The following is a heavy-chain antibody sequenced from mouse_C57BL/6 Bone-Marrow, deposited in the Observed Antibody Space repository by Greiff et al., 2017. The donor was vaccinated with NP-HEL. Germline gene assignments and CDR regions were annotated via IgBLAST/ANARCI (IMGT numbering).Heavy chain of an antibody. CDR2: IDPSDSYT. J-gene: IGHJ3*01. Sequence: VQLQQPGAELVMPGASVKLSCKASGYTFTSYWMHWVKQRPGQGLEWIGDIDPSDSYTNYNQKFKGKSTLTVDKSSSTAYMQLSSLTSEDSAVYYCARESGAWFAYWGQGTLVTVAA. CDR3: ARESGAWFAY. V-gene: IGHV1-69*01. CDR1: GYTFTSYW. D-gene: IGHD1-3*01.